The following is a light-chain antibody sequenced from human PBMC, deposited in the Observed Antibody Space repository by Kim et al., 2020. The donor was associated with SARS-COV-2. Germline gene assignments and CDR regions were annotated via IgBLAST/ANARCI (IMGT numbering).Light chain of an antibody. CDR1: IIETKR. J-gene: IGLJ3*02. CDR2: FNS. Sequence: PGKTARITGGGDIIETKRGHWYQQRPGQAPVLVMYFNSDRPSGIPERFSGSNSGNTATLTISRVEDGDEADYYCQVWDGSSDHRVFGGGTQLTVL. V-gene: IGLV3-21*04. CDR3: QVWDGSSDHRV.